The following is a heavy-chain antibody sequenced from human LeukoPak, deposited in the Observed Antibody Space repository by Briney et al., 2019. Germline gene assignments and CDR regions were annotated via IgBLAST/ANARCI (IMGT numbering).Heavy chain of an antibody. J-gene: IGHJ4*02. CDR3: ARRSSWFSLNY. CDR2: IIPSGGDT. CDR1: GYTFTSYY. D-gene: IGHD6-13*01. Sequence: ASVKVSCKASGYTFTSYYIHWVRQAPGQGLEWMGRIIPSGGDTTYAQKFQGRVTMTRDTSTSTVYLELSSLRSGDTAVYYCARRSSWFSLNYWGQGTQVTVSS. V-gene: IGHV1-46*01.